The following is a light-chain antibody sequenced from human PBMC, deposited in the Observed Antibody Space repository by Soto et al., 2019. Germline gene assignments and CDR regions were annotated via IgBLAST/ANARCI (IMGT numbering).Light chain of an antibody. CDR3: EAWDYSLSGAV. CDR2: NND. Sequence: QSVLTQPPSASGTPGQRVTISCSGSSSNIGANPINWYQQLPGTAPKLLIYNNDQRPSGVPDRFSASKSGTSASLAISGLQSEDEADYYCEAWDYSLSGAVLGGGTKLTVL. V-gene: IGLV1-44*01. J-gene: IGLJ2*01. CDR1: SSNIGANP.